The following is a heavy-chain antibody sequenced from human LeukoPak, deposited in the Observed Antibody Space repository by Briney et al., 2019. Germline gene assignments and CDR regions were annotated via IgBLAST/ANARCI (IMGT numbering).Heavy chain of an antibody. V-gene: IGHV4-4*07. D-gene: IGHD3-3*01. CDR2: IYTSGST. Sequence: KPSETLSLTCTVSGGSISSYYWSWIRQPAGKGLEWIGRIYTSGSTNYNPSLKSRVTMSVDTSKNQFSLKLSSVTAADTAVYYCAGEGNYDFWSGYPFTGFDYWGQGTLVTVSS. J-gene: IGHJ4*02. CDR1: GGSISSYY. CDR3: AGEGNYDFWSGYPFTGFDY.